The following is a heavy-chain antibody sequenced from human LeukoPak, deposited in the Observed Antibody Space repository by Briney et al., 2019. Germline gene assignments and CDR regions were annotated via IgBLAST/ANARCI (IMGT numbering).Heavy chain of an antibody. Sequence: ASVKVSCKASGYTFTSHGISWVRQAPGRGLEWMGWISAYNGNTNYAQKLQGRVTMTTDTSTSTAYMELRSLRSDDTAVYYCARVLNSGSDQTFDYWGQGTLVTVSS. CDR1: GYTFTSHG. D-gene: IGHD5-12*01. J-gene: IGHJ4*02. CDR2: ISAYNGNT. V-gene: IGHV1-18*01. CDR3: ARVLNSGSDQTFDY.